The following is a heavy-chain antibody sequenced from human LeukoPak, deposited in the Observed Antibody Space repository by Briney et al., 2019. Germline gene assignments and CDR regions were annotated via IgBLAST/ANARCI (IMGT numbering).Heavy chain of an antibody. CDR2: ISGSGGTT. J-gene: IGHJ4*02. CDR1: EFTFSSYA. V-gene: IGHV3-23*01. D-gene: IGHD6-13*01. Sequence: GESLKISCAASEFTFSSYAMSWVRQAPGKGLEWVSAISGSGGTTYYTDSVKGRFTISRDNSKNTLYLQMNSLRAEDTAVYYCAKEFSSSWYYYFDYWGQGTLVTVSS. CDR3: AKEFSSSWYYYFDY.